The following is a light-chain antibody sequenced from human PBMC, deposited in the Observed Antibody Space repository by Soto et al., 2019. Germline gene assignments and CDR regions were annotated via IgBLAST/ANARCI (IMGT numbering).Light chain of an antibody. J-gene: IGKJ1*01. CDR1: QSVSSSF. V-gene: IGKV3-20*01. CDR2: GAS. Sequence: IVFAQSPGTLSLSPGESATLSCRASQSVSSSFLAWYQQKAGQAPRLLIYGASRRATGIPDRFSGSGSGTDFTLTISRLEPEDFAVYYCQQYVSSPWAFGQGTKVDIK. CDR3: QQYVSSPWA.